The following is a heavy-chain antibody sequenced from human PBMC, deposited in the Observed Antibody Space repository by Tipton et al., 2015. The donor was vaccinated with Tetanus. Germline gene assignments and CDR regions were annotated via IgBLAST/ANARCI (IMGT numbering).Heavy chain of an antibody. CDR2: IKSKTDGGTT. V-gene: IGHV3-15*07. CDR3: PTSGIVGSGSRVDY. D-gene: IGHD1-26*01. CDR1: GLFFKNAW. Sequence: SLRLSCATSGLFFKNAWMNWVRQAPGKGLEWVGRIKSKTDGGTTDYAARVKDRFSISRDDSKNTLFLQMNSLKTEDTAVYCCPTSGIVGSGSRVDYWGRGTLVTVSS. J-gene: IGHJ4*02.